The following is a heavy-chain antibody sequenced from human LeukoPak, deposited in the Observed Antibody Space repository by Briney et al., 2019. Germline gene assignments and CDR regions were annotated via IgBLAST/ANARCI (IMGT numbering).Heavy chain of an antibody. CDR3: ATGQGHGMDV. V-gene: IGHV3-74*01. D-gene: IGHD1-14*01. CDR1: GFTFSSYW. J-gene: IGHJ6*02. Sequence: GGSLRLSCAASGFTFSSYWMHWVRQAPGKGLVRVLRINSDGSSTSYADSVKGRFTISRDNAKNTLYLQMNSLRAEDTAVYYCATGQGHGMDVWGQGTTVTVSS. CDR2: INSDGSST.